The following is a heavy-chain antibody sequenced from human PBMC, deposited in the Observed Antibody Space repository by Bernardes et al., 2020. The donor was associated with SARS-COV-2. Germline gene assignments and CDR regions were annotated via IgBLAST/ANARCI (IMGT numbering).Heavy chain of an antibody. J-gene: IGHJ4*02. Sequence: ASMKVSCKVSGYSLNELAMHWVRQSPGKGLEWMGGFDPKDGETRYGQKFQGRVTMTEDTITDTAYMELSSLRYEDTAVYYCTTGSLRLRLGEFYKYWRQGTLVSVAT. CDR2: FDPKDGET. V-gene: IGHV1-24*01. D-gene: IGHD3-16*01. CDR3: TTGSLRLRLGEFYKY. CDR1: GYSLNELA.